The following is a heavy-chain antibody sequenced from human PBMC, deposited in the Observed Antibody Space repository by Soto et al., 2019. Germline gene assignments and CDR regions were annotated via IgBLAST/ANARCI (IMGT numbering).Heavy chain of an antibody. CDR1: GGTFSSLD. CDR2: IIPISETT. J-gene: IGHJ6*02. Sequence: QVQLVQSGAEVKKPGSSVKVSCKASGGTFSSLDINWVRQAPGQGLEWMGGIIPISETTNYAQIFQRSVSIVADISTSTAYMELSRLRSDETAVYYCARALLSHSYDSAGYDSYFHAMDVWGQGTPVTVSS. V-gene: IGHV1-69*06. CDR3: ARALLSHSYDSAGYDSYFHAMDV. D-gene: IGHD3-22*01.